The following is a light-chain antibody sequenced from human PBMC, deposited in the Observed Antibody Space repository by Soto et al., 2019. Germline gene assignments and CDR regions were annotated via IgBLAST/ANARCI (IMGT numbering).Light chain of an antibody. CDR1: SGHSSYR. J-gene: IGLJ2*01. CDR3: ETWDSSTYVV. CDR2: LEGSGSF. Sequence: QPVLTQSSSASASLGSSVKLTCTLSSGHSSYRIAWYQQQPGKAPRYLMKLEGSGSFIKGSGVPDRFSGSSSGADRYHTISILQSEDEAHYYCETWDSSTYVVFGGGTKLTVL. V-gene: IGLV4-60*03.